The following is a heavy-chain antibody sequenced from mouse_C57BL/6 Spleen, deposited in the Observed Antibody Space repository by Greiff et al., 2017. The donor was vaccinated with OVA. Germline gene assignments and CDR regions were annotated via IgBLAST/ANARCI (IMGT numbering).Heavy chain of an antibody. V-gene: IGHV1-4*01. CDR2: INPSSGYT. CDR3: ARALVERAWFAY. J-gene: IGHJ3*01. D-gene: IGHD1-1*01. Sequence: QVQLQQSGAELARPGASVKMSCKASGYTFTSYTMHWVKQRPGQGLEWIGYINPSSGYTKYNQKFKDKATLTADKSSSTAYMQLSSLTSEDSAVYYCARALVERAWFAYWGQGTLVTVSA. CDR1: GYTFTSYT.